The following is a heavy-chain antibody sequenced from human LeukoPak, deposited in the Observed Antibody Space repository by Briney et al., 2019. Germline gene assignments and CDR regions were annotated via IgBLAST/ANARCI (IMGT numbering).Heavy chain of an antibody. CDR2: IYYSGGT. D-gene: IGHD2-2*01. J-gene: IGHJ4*02. CDR3: ARQYCSSTSCYYGG. CDR1: GGSINSDSYY. Sequence: SETLSLTCTVSGGSINSDSYYWGWIRQPPGKGLEWIGSIYYSGGTYYNPSLKSRVTISVDTSKNQFSLKLSSVTAADTAVYYCARQYCSSTSCYYGGWGQGTLVTVSS. V-gene: IGHV4-39*01.